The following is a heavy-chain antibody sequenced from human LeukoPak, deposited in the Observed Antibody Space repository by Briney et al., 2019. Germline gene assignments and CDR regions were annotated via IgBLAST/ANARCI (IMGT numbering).Heavy chain of an antibody. Sequence: PSETLSLTCSVSGGSISRYYWSWIRQPPGKGLEWIGDIYYNASTNYNPSLKSRVTISVDTSKNQSSLKLSSVTAADTAVYYCARHPRDGYNSPYFYYGVAVWGHGTTVTVSS. CDR2: IYYNAST. CDR3: ARHPRDGYNSPYFYYGVAV. CDR1: GGSISRYY. D-gene: IGHD5-24*01. V-gene: IGHV4-59*08. J-gene: IGHJ6*02.